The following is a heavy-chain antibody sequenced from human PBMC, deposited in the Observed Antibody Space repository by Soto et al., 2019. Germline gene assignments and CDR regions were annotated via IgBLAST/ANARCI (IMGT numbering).Heavy chain of an antibody. J-gene: IGHJ4*02. CDR3: ASLYGSGSFRHDY. Sequence: QLQLQESGPGLVKPSETLSLTCTVSGGSISSSSYYWGWIRQPPGKGLEWIGSIYYSGSTYYNPSLKSEVTISVDTSKNQFSLKLSSVTAADTAVYFCASLYGSGSFRHDYWGQGTLVTVSS. D-gene: IGHD3-10*01. CDR2: IYYSGST. V-gene: IGHV4-39*01. CDR1: GGSISSSSYY.